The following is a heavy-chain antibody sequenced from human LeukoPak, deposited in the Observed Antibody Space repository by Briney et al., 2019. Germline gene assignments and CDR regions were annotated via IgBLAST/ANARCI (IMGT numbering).Heavy chain of an antibody. CDR2: ISAYNGNT. CDR1: GYTFTSYG. J-gene: IGHJ6*03. D-gene: IGHD2-15*01. CDR3: ARAGGGSSRIHYYYYMDV. V-gene: IGHV1-18*01. Sequence: APVKVSCKASGYTFTSYGISWVRQAPGQGLEWMGWISAYNGNTNYAQNLQGRVTMTTDTSTSTAYMERRSLRSDDTAVYYCARAGGGSSRIHYYYYMDVWGKGTTVTISS.